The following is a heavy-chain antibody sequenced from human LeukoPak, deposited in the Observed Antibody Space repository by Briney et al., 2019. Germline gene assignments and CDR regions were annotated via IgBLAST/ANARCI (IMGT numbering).Heavy chain of an antibody. V-gene: IGHV3-23*01. CDR1: RFSFSSYG. J-gene: IGHJ4*02. Sequence: PGGSLRLSCVASRFSFSSYGMHWVRQAPGKGLEWVSGISGSGDNTYYADSVKGRFTISRDNSKNTLYVQVNSLGTEDTAAYYCAKGSYYDSSGSFYFDYWGQGTLVTVSS. D-gene: IGHD3-22*01. CDR3: AKGSYYDSSGSFYFDY. CDR2: ISGSGDNT.